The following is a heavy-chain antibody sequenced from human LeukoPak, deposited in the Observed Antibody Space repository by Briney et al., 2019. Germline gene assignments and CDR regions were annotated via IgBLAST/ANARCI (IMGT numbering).Heavy chain of an antibody. CDR1: GGSISSGSYY. D-gene: IGHD5-24*01. CDR3: ARHLKDDYNYLDFDS. CDR2: IYTSGST. Sequence: PSQTLSLTCTVSGGSISSGSYYWSWIRQPAGKGLEWIGRIYTSGSTNYNPSLNSRVTMSVDTSKSQFSLRLSSVTAADSAVYYCARHLKDDYNYLDFDSWGQGTLVTVSS. J-gene: IGHJ4*02. V-gene: IGHV4-61*02.